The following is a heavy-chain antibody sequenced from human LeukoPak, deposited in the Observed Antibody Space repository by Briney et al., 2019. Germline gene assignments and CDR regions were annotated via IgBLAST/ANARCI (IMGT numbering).Heavy chain of an antibody. CDR1: GFTFSSYA. CDR3: ARHYGSGSYSLDY. D-gene: IGHD3-10*01. CDR2: ISYDGSNK. V-gene: IGHV3-30-3*01. J-gene: IGHJ4*02. Sequence: GGSLRLSCAASGFTFSSYAMHWVRQAPGKGLEWVAVISYDGSNKYYADSVKGRFTISRDNSKNTLYLQMNSPRAEDTAVYYCARHYGSGSYSLDYWGQGTLVTVSS.